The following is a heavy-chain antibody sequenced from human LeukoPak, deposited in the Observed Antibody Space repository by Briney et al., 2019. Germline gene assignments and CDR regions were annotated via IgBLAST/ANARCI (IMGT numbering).Heavy chain of an antibody. CDR1: GFTFSSYA. CDR3: ATGYGSGSSHKNRFDP. D-gene: IGHD3-10*01. CDR2: ISDSGAYT. Sequence: GGSLRLSCAASGFTFSSYAMSWVRQAPGKGLEWVSAISDSGAYTYNADSVKGRFTISRDNSKNTLYLQMNSLRAEDTAVYYCATGYGSGSSHKNRFDPWGQGTLVTVST. J-gene: IGHJ5*02. V-gene: IGHV3-23*01.